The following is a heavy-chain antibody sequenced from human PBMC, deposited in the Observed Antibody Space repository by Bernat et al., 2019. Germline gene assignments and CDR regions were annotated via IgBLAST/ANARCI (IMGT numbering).Heavy chain of an antibody. D-gene: IGHD2-15*01. Sequence: EVQLVESGGGLVQPGRSLRLSCTASGFTFGDYAMSWLRQAPGKGLEWVGFIRSKAYGGKTEYAASVKGRFTNSRDDSKSIAYLQMNSLKTEDTAVYYCTREGCSGGSCYFYFDYWGQGTLVTVSS. CDR1: GFTFGDYA. CDR3: TREGCSGGSCYFYFDY. V-gene: IGHV3-49*03. CDR2: IRSKAYGGKT. J-gene: IGHJ4*02.